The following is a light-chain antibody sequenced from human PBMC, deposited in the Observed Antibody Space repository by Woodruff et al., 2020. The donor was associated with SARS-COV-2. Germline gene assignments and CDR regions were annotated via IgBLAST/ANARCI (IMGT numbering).Light chain of an antibody. CDR3: SLYTSSSTYV. V-gene: IGLV2-18*01. CDR1: DVGSYNR. Sequence: DVGSYNRVSWYQQPPGTAPKLMIYEVSNRPSGVPDRFSGSKSGNTASLTISGLQAEDEADYYCSLYTSSSTYVFGTGTKVT. J-gene: IGLJ1*01. CDR2: EVS.